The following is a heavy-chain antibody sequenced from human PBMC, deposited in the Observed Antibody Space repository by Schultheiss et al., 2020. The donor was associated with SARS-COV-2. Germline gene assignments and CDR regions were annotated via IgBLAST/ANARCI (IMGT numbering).Heavy chain of an antibody. CDR3: AREKYSSGYYWGGDYYYYGMDV. Sequence: GGSLRLSCAASGFTFSSYGMHWVRQAPGKGLEWVAVIWYDGSNKYYADSVKGRFTISRDNAKNSLYLQMNSLRAEDTAVYYCAREKYSSGYYWGGDYYYYGMDVWGQGTTVTVSS. CDR1: GFTFSSYG. CDR2: IWYDGSNK. D-gene: IGHD3-22*01. J-gene: IGHJ6*02. V-gene: IGHV3-33*01.